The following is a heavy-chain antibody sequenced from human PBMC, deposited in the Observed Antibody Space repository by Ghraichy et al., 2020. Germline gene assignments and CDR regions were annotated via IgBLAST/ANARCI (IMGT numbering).Heavy chain of an antibody. D-gene: IGHD1-20*01. Sequence: GSLRLTCAVSGGTINSHDWWCWVRQPPGKGLEWVAEFYQSGRTNYNPSLKSRVTISVDKSKNQFSLQLSSVTAADTAVYYCARVEQITAGFDYWGQGILVTVSS. CDR2: FYQSGRT. CDR3: ARVEQITAGFDY. J-gene: IGHJ4*02. V-gene: IGHV4-4*02. CDR1: GGTINSHDW.